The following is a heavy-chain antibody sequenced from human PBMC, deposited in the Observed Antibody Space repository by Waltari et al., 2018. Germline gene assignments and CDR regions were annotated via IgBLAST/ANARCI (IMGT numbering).Heavy chain of an antibody. V-gene: IGHV3-74*01. J-gene: IGHJ4*02. D-gene: IGHD5-18*01. CDR1: GFSFGDYW. CDR3: ARKGGRGYPYGPFYYDY. Sequence: EVQLVESGGGLVQPGGSLRLSCAASGFSFGDYWLHWVRPAPGKGLGWVARINIDGCYISYTESVKGRFTISRDNAENMVFLQLNDVRVEDTALYYCARKGGRGYPYGPFYYDYWGQGTLVTVSS. CDR2: INIDGCYI.